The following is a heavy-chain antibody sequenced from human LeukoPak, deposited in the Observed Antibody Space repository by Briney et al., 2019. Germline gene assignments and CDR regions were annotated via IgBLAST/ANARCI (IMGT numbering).Heavy chain of an antibody. V-gene: IGHV3-21*01. D-gene: IGHD1-26*01. CDR3: ARDLRIVRANDPFDI. J-gene: IGHJ3*02. Sequence: GGSLRLSCAASGFTFSSYSMNWVRQAPGKWLEWVSSISSSRSYIYYADSVKGRFTNSRDTAKNSLYLQMNSLRAEDTAVYYCARDLRIVRANDPFDIWGQGTMVTVSS. CDR1: GFTFSSYS. CDR2: ISSSRSYI.